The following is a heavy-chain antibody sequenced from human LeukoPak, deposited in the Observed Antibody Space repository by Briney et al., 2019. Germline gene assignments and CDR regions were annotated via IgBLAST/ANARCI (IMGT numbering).Heavy chain of an antibody. Sequence: SETLSLTCSVSGDSISDYYWNWIRQPPGKGLEWIGNIFHSGTTNYSPSLQSRATMSIDPSKKQFSLRLSSVTAADTAVYYCARDSTSRLDPWGQGTLVTVSS. CDR3: ARDSTSRLDP. CDR2: IFHSGTT. V-gene: IGHV4-59*01. D-gene: IGHD2-2*01. J-gene: IGHJ5*02. CDR1: GDSISDYY.